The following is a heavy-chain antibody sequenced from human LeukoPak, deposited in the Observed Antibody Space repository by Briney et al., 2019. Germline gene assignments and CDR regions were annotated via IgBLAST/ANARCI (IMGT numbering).Heavy chain of an antibody. D-gene: IGHD6-13*01. Sequence: ASVKVSCKASGYTFTSYYMHWVRQAPGQGLEWMGIINPSGGSTSYAQKFQGRVTMTRDASTSTVYMELSSLRSEDTAVYYCARGPTKYSSSWQNDYWGQGTLVTVSS. V-gene: IGHV1-46*01. CDR1: GYTFTSYY. CDR3: ARGPTKYSSSWQNDY. CDR2: INPSGGST. J-gene: IGHJ4*02.